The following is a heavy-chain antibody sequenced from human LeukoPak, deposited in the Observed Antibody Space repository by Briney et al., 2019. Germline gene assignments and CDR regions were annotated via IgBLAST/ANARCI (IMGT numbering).Heavy chain of an antibody. Sequence: NTSETLSLTCTVSGGSISSYYWSWIRQPPGKGLEWIGYIYYSGSTNYNPSLKSRVTISVDTSKNQFSLKLSSVTAADTAVYYRARHLGYCSSTSCRYYYYGMDVWGQGTTVTVSS. CDR1: GGSISSYY. V-gene: IGHV4-59*01. CDR2: IYYSGST. J-gene: IGHJ6*02. CDR3: ARHLGYCSSTSCRYYYYGMDV. D-gene: IGHD2-2*01.